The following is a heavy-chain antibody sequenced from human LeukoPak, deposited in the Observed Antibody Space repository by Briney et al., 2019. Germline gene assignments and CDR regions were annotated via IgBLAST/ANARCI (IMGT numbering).Heavy chain of an antibody. V-gene: IGHV3-21*01. Sequence: GGSLRLSCAASGFTFSSYSMNWVRQAPGKGLGWVSSISSSSSYIYYADSVKGRFTISRDNAKNSLYLQMNSLRAEDTAVYYCARDPIDGYNLIGVDYWGQGTLVTVSS. D-gene: IGHD5-24*01. CDR2: ISSSSSYI. CDR3: ARDPIDGYNLIGVDY. CDR1: GFTFSSYS. J-gene: IGHJ4*02.